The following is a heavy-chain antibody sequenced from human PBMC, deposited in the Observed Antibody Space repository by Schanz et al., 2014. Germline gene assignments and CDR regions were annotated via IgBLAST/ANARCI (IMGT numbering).Heavy chain of an antibody. V-gene: IGHV1-18*04. CDR2: ISGYDANT. Sequence: QVLLVQSGAEVKKPGASVKVSCKASGYRFIGYYVHWVRQAPGQGLEWMGWISGYDANTNYAQKFQGRVTMTTDTSTSTVYMELRSLTSDDSAVYYCARALFGSGHGDVWGQGTTVTVSS. D-gene: IGHD3-10*01. CDR3: ARALFGSGHGDV. J-gene: IGHJ6*02. CDR1: GYRFIGYY.